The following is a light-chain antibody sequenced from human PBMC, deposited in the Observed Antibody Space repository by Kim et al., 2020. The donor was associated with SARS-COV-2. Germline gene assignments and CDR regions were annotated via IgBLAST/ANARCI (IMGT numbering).Light chain of an antibody. V-gene: IGLV1-51*01. Sequence: GQKVTISCSGSSSNIGNNYVSWYQQLPGTAPKLLIYDNNKRPSGIPDRFSGSKSVTSATLGITGLQTGDEADYYCGTWDSSLSAGVFGGGTKLTVL. CDR2: DNN. J-gene: IGLJ2*01. CDR3: GTWDSSLSAGV. CDR1: SSNIGNNY.